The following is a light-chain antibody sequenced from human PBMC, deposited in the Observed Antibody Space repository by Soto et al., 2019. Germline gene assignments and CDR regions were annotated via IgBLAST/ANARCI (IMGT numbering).Light chain of an antibody. CDR2: EVN. CDR1: SSDVGGYNY. J-gene: IGLJ1*01. Sequence: QSVLTQPPCASGSPGQSVTISCTGTSSDVGGYNYVSWFQQHPGKAPKLIIHEVNQRPSGVPDRFSGSKSGNTASLTVSGLQAEDEGTYYCSSYGGYNNVVFGTGTKVTV. V-gene: IGLV2-8*01. CDR3: SSYGGYNNVV.